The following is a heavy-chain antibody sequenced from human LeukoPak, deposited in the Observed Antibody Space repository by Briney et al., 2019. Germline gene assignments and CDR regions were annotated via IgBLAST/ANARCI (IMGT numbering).Heavy chain of an antibody. J-gene: IGHJ6*02. V-gene: IGHV4-34*01. CDR1: GGSFSGYY. D-gene: IGHD2-15*01. CDR3: ARGTGIGYCSGGSCYLNNYYYYGMDV. CDR2: INHSGST. Sequence: PSETLSLTCAVYGGSFSGYYWSWIRQPPGKGLEWIGEINHSGSTNYNPSLKSRVTISVDTSKNQFSLKLSSVTAADTVVYYCARGTGIGYCSGGSCYLNNYYYYGMDVWGQGTTVTVSS.